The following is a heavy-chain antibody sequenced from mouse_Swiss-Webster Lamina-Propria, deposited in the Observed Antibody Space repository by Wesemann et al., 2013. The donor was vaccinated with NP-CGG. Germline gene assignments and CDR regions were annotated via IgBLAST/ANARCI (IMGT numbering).Heavy chain of an antibody. CDR1: GYAFSSSW. Sequence: QVQLQQSGAELVKPGASVKISCKASGYAFSSSWMNWVKQRPGKGLEWIGRIYPGDGDTNYNGKFKGKATLTADKSSSTAYMQLSSLTSEDSAVYFCARWLLGYAMDYWGQGTSVTVSS. D-gene: IGHD2-3*01. V-gene: IGHV1-82*01. J-gene: IGHJ4*01. CDR2: IYPGDGDT. CDR3: ARWLLGYAMDY.